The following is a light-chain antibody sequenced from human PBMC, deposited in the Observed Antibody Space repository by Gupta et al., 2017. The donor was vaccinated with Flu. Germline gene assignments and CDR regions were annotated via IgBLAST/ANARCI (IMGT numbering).Light chain of an antibody. CDR1: PCHLHSDVYNF. CDR2: LGS. Sequence: TPRSAASVSSGSSPCHLHSDVYNFLDWYLQKPGQAPQLLIYLGSQLDTGVPYRFSGSGSGTHFTLRISRVEAEDIGIYYCQQSLQISPFTFGAGTKVDVK. J-gene: IGKJ3*01. V-gene: IGKV2-28*01. CDR3: QQSLQISPFT.